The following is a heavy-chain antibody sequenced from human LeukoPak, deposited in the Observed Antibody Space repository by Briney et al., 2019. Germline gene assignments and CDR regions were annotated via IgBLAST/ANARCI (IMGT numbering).Heavy chain of an antibody. CDR2: MYYSGST. V-gene: IGHV4-59*08. CDR1: GGSISSYY. Sequence: SETLSLTCTVSGGSISSYYWSWIRQPPGKGLEWIGSMYYSGSTNYKPSLKSRVTISVDTSKNQFSPKLSSVTAADTAVYYCARLPYSSDRGGDYWGQGTLVTVSS. CDR3: ARLPYSSDRGGDY. J-gene: IGHJ4*02. D-gene: IGHD6-25*01.